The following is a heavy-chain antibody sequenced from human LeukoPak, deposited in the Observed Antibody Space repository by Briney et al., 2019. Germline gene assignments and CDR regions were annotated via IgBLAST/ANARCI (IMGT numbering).Heavy chain of an antibody. CDR2: IYYSGST. Sequence: SETLSLTCTVSGGSISSYYWSWIRQPPGKGLEWIGYIYYSGSTNYNPSLKSRVTVSVDTSKNQFSLKLSSVTAADTAVYYCARGSAITDFWSGYPNWFDPWGQGTLVTVSS. V-gene: IGHV4-59*01. CDR3: ARGSAITDFWSGYPNWFDP. J-gene: IGHJ5*02. D-gene: IGHD3-3*01. CDR1: GGSISSYY.